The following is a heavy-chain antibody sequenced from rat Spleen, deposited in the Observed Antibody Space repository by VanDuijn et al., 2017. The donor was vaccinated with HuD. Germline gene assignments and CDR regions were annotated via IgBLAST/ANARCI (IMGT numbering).Heavy chain of an antibody. CDR2: IWGDGST. CDR1: GFSLTDFN. J-gene: IGHJ2*01. CDR3: ARHDYSGDVDFEY. Sequence: QVQLKESGPGLVQPSQTLSLTCTVSGFSLTDFNVHWIRQPPGKGLEWMGGIWGDGSTDYNSALKSRLSISRDTSKSQVFLKMNSLQPEDTGTYYCARHDYSGDVDFEYWGQGVMVTVSS. D-gene: IGHD1-1*01. V-gene: IGHV2-1*01.